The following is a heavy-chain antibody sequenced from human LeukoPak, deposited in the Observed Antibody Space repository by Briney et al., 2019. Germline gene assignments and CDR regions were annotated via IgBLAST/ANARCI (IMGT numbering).Heavy chain of an antibody. CDR1: GYTFTSYG. CDR2: ISAYNGNT. D-gene: IGHD3-9*01. V-gene: IGHV1-18*01. J-gene: IGHJ6*03. CDR3: AGDGLDSLRYFDWLAYYYYMDV. Sequence: ASVKVSCKASGYTFTSYGISWVRQAPGQGLEWMGWISAYNGNTNYAQKLQGRVTMATDTSTSTAYMELRSLRSDDTAVYYCAGDGLDSLRYFDWLAYYYYMDVWGKGTTVTVSS.